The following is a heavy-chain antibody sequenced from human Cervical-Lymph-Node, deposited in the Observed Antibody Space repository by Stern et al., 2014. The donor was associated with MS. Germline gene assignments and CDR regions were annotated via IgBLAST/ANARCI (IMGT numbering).Heavy chain of an antibody. D-gene: IGHD1-1*01. CDR1: GGTFSSQA. J-gene: IGHJ6*02. CDR2: IIPIFGAA. Sequence: DQLVESGAEVKKPGSSVKVSCKASGGTFSSQAISWVRQAPGQGLEGLGGIIPIFGAATYAQRLQGRVTITADESTSTAYMELRSLRSEDTAVYYCARDEIGQTTTHYYYYGMDVWGQGTTVTVSS. V-gene: IGHV1-69*01. CDR3: ARDEIGQTTTHYYYYGMDV.